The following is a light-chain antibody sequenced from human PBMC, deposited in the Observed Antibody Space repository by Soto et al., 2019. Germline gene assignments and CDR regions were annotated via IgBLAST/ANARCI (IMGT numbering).Light chain of an antibody. V-gene: IGLV2-11*01. J-gene: IGLJ2*01. CDR3: CSYAGSYTLV. CDR1: SSDVGGYNY. CDR2: DVS. Sequence: QAALTQPRSVSGSPGQSVTISCTGTSSDVGGYNYVSWYRQHPGKAPKLMISDVSKRPSGVPDRFSGSKSGNTASLTISGLQLDDEADYYCCSYAGSYTLVFGGGTKLTVL.